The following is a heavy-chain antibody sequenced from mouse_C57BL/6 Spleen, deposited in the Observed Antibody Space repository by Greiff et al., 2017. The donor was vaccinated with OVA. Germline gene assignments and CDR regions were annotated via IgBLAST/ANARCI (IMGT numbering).Heavy chain of an antibody. J-gene: IGHJ1*03. CDR3: ARKGYYYGSSPWYFDV. D-gene: IGHD1-1*01. CDR1: GYTFTSYW. CDR2: IYPSASET. Sequence: QVQLQQPGPELVRPGSSVKLSCKASGYTFTSYWMDWVKQRPGQGLEWIGNIYPSASETHYNQKFKDKATLTVDKSSSTAYMQLSSLTSEESAVYYCARKGYYYGSSPWYFDVWGTGTTVTVSS. V-gene: IGHV1-61*01.